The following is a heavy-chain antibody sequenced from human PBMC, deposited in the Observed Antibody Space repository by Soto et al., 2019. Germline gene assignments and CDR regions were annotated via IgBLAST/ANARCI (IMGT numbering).Heavy chain of an antibody. CDR3: ARVTTVVTIDAFDI. CDR2: IYYSGST. CDR1: GDSISSYY. V-gene: IGHV4-59*01. J-gene: IGHJ3*02. D-gene: IGHD4-17*01. Sequence: PSETLSLTCTVSGDSISSYYWSWIRQPPGKGLEWIGYIYYSGSTNYNPSLKSRVTISVDTSKNQFSLKLSSVTAADTAVYYCARVTTVVTIDAFDIWGQGTMVTVS.